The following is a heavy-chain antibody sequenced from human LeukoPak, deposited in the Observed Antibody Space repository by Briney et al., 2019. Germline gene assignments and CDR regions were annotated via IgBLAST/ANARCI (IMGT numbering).Heavy chain of an antibody. CDR2: ISSSSSTI. CDR3: ARDKLVGATPFDY. Sequence: GGSLRLSCAPSGFTFSSYSMNWVRQAPGKGLEWVSYISSSSSTIYYADSVKGRFTISRDNAKNSLYLQMNSLRAEDTAVYYCARDKLVGATPFDYWGQGTLVTVSS. J-gene: IGHJ4*02. CDR1: GFTFSSYS. V-gene: IGHV3-48*04. D-gene: IGHD1-26*01.